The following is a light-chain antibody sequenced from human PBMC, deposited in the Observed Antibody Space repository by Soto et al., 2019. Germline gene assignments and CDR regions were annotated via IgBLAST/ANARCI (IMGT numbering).Light chain of an antibody. CDR2: GAS. CDR1: QGIRND. V-gene: IGKV1-6*01. Sequence: IQMTQSSASLYVRVGGRVTVTCRASQGIRNDLGWYQQKSGKAPKLLIYGASSLQSGVPSRFSGSGSGTDFTLTISSLQPEDFATYYSLQYYSYPYTFGQGTKEEVK. J-gene: IGKJ2*01. CDR3: LQYYSYPYT.